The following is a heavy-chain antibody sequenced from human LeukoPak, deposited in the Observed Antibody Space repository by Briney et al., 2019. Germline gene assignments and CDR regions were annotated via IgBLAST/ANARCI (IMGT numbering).Heavy chain of an antibody. CDR1: GFTFNNYA. D-gene: IGHD2-21*02. CDR3: ARDRVAYCGGDCYSGLFY. CDR2: ITGSGGRT. J-gene: IGHJ4*02. V-gene: IGHV3-23*01. Sequence: PGGSLRLSCAASGFTFNNYAMSWVRQAPGKGLEWVSTITGSGGRTYYADSVKGRFTISRDNSKNTLYLQMNSLRAEDTAVYYCARDRVAYCGGDCYSGLFYWGQGTLVTVSS.